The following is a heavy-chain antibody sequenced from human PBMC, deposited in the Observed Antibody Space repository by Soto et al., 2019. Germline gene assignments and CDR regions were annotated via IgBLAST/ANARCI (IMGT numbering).Heavy chain of an antibody. J-gene: IGHJ5*02. Sequence: SETLSLTCTVSCGSISSGGYSWSWIRPPPGKGLEWIGYIYHSGSTYYNPSLKSRVTISVDRSKNQFSLKLSSVTAADTAVYYCARVPDRWGQGTLVTVSS. CDR3: ARVPDR. CDR2: IYHSGST. V-gene: IGHV4-30-2*01. CDR1: CGSISSGGYS. D-gene: IGHD2-2*01.